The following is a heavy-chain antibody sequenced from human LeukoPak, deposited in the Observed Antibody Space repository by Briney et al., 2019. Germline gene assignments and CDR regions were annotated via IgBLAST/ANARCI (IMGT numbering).Heavy chain of an antibody. CDR2: ISTYNGKT. CDR1: GNTFMSYG. Sequence: ASVKLSCKASGNTFMSYGISWVRQAPGQGLEWMGWISTYNGKTNYAQKLQGRVTMTTDTSTSTAYMELRSLRSDDTAVYYCARALPDYGDYLNWFDPWGQGTLVTVSS. D-gene: IGHD4-17*01. CDR3: ARALPDYGDYLNWFDP. V-gene: IGHV1-18*01. J-gene: IGHJ5*02.